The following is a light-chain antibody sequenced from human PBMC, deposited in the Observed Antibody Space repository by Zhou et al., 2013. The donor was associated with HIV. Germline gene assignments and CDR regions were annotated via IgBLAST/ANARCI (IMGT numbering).Light chain of an antibody. V-gene: IGKV3-20*01. CDR2: DAS. J-gene: IGKJ4*01. CDR3: QQYYSSPLT. Sequence: EIVLTQSPGTLSLSPGERATLSCRASQSVSSYLAWYQQKPGQAPRLLIYDASNRATGIPARFSGSGSGTDFTLTISRLEPEDFAVYYCQQYYSSPLTFGGGTKLEIK. CDR1: QSVSSY.